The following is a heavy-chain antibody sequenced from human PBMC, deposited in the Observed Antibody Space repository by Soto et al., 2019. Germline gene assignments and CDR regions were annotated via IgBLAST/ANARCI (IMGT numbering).Heavy chain of an antibody. CDR3: AKDSADIVVVPAAFDY. V-gene: IGHV3-30*18. D-gene: IGHD2-2*01. CDR2: ISYDGSNE. CDR1: GFTFSSYG. J-gene: IGHJ4*02. Sequence: QVQLVESGGGVVQPGRSLRLSCAASGFTFSSYGMHWVRQAPGKGLEWVAVISYDGSNEYYADSVKGRFTISRDNSKNTLYLQMNSLRAEDTAVYYCAKDSADIVVVPAAFDYWGQGTLVTVSS.